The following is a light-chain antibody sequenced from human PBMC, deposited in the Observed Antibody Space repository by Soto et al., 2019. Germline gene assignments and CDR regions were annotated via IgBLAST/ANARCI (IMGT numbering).Light chain of an antibody. CDR1: SSDVGRYNY. J-gene: IGLJ1*01. CDR2: DVS. CDR3: TSYTSSTTFV. V-gene: IGLV2-14*03. Sequence: QSALTQPASVSGSPGQSITISCTGTSSDVGRYNYVSWYQQHPGKAPKVMIYDVSNRPSGVSNRFSGSKSGNTASLSISGLQAEDEADYYCTSYTSSTTFVFGTGTKLTVL.